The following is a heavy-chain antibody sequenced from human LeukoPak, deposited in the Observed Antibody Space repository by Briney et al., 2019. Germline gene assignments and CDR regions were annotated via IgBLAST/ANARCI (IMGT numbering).Heavy chain of an antibody. Sequence: SETLSLSCTVSGGSISDNSYYWGWIRQPPGKGLEWIGSIYYSGSTYYNPSLKSRVTISVDTPKNQFSLKLSSVTAEDTAVYYCARHRRYCSSTGCYALDYWGQGTLVTVSS. J-gene: IGHJ4*02. CDR1: GGSISDNSYY. V-gene: IGHV4-39*01. CDR2: IYYSGST. D-gene: IGHD2-2*01. CDR3: ARHRRYCSSTGCYALDY.